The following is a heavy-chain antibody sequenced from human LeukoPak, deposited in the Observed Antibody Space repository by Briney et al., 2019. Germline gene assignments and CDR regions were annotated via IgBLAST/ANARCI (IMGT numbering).Heavy chain of an antibody. J-gene: IGHJ4*02. CDR1: GGSISSSN. V-gene: IGHV3-48*04. Sequence: GTLSLTCTVSGGSISSSNWWSWVRQAPGKGLGWVSYISSSSSTIYYADSVKGRFTISRDNAKNSLYLQMNSLRAEDTAVYYCAREDTVTTVPGVDYWGQGTLVTVSS. CDR3: AREDTVTTVPGVDY. CDR2: ISSSSSTI. D-gene: IGHD4-17*01.